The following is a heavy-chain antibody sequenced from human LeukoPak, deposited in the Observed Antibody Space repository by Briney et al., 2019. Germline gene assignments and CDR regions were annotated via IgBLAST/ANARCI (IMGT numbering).Heavy chain of an antibody. D-gene: IGHD2-15*01. CDR2: VYYTGST. Sequence: SETLSLTCTVSGGSISYSTYYWGWIRQPPGKGLEWIASVYYTGSTYYNPSLKGRVTISVNTSKNQFSLNLRSVTAADTAAYYCARDCSGGSCFSGPFEYWGQGTLVTVSS. J-gene: IGHJ4*02. V-gene: IGHV4-39*02. CDR1: GGSISYSTYY. CDR3: ARDCSGGSCFSGPFEY.